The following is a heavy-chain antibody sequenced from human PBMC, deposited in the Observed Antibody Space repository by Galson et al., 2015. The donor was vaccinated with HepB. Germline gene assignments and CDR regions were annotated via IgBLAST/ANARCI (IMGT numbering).Heavy chain of an antibody. CDR3: ARVDVVVVAATTYYYYGMDV. J-gene: IGHJ6*02. V-gene: IGHV1-3*01. Sequence: SVKVSCKASGYTFTSYVMHWVRQAPGQRLEWMGWINAGNGNTKYSQKFQGRVTITRDTSASTAYMELSSLRSEDTAVYYCARVDVVVVAATTYYYYGMDVWGQGTTVTVSS. CDR1: GYTFTSYV. CDR2: INAGNGNT. D-gene: IGHD2-15*01.